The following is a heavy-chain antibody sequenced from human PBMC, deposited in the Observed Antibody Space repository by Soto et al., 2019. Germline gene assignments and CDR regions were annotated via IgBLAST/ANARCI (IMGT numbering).Heavy chain of an antibody. CDR2: ISRDGSVK. CDR1: GFTFSTYG. D-gene: IGHD2-21*01. CDR3: AGEIASGY. J-gene: IGHJ4*02. V-gene: IGHV3-30*03. Sequence: VQLVESGGGVVQPGTSLRLSCVASGFTFSTYGMHWVRQAPGKGLEWVAVISRDGSVKYYADSVKGRFTISRDTSKNTLYLQMISLRAEDTAVYYCAGEIASGYWGQGTLVTVSS.